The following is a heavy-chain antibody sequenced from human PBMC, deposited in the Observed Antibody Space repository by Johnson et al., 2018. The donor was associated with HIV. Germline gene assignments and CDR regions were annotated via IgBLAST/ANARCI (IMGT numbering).Heavy chain of an antibody. Sequence: VQLVESGGGLVKPGGSLRLSCAASGFTFSNAWMSWVRQAPGKGLEWVGRIKSKTDGGTTDYAAPVKGRFTISRDNSKNTLYLQMNSLRAEDTAVYYCARDAYYGSGSYSQRNTFDVWGQGTMVAVSS. J-gene: IGHJ3*01. V-gene: IGHV3-15*01. D-gene: IGHD3-10*01. CDR3: ARDAYYGSGSYSQRNTFDV. CDR1: GFTFSNAW. CDR2: IKSKTDGGTT.